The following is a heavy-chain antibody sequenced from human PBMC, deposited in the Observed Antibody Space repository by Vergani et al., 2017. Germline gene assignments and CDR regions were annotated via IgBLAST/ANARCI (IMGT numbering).Heavy chain of an antibody. Sequence: EVQLLESGGGLVQPGGSLRLSCAASGFTFSSYAMSWVRPAPGKGLEWVSAISGSGGSTYYADSVKGRFTISRDNSKNTLYLQMNSLRAEDTAVYYCAKKRGYSYGFLDYWGQGTLVTVSS. J-gene: IGHJ4*02. CDR3: AKKRGYSYGFLDY. CDR1: GFTFSSYA. CDR2: ISGSGGST. V-gene: IGHV3-23*01. D-gene: IGHD5-18*01.